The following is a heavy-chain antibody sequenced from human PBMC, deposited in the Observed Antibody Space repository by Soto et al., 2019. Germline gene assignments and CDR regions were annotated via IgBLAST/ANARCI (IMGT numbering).Heavy chain of an antibody. J-gene: IGHJ4*02. D-gene: IGHD3-16*01. Sequence: EVQLVESGGGLVKPGGSLRLSCVASGFTFSNAWMSWVRQAPGKGLEWVGRIKSKTDGGTADYAAPVKGTFTISRDDSKNTLYLQVNSLKTEDTAVYYCTTAPYIWGSYLSNFWGQGTLVTVSS. CDR1: GFTFSNAW. CDR3: TTAPYIWGSYLSNF. V-gene: IGHV3-15*01. CDR2: IKSKTDGGTA.